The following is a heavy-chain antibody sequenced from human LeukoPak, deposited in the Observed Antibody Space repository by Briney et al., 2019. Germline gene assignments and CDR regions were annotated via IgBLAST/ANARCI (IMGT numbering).Heavy chain of an antibody. J-gene: IGHJ4*02. Sequence: GGSLRLSCAASGFTFSSYSMNWVRQAPGKGLEWVSSISSSSTYIYYADPVKGRFTISRDNAKNSVYLQMNSLRAEDTAVYCCARDLGDFLFDYWGQGTLVTVSS. V-gene: IGHV3-21*01. CDR2: ISSSSTYI. CDR1: GFTFSSYS. D-gene: IGHD2-21*02. CDR3: ARDLGDFLFDY.